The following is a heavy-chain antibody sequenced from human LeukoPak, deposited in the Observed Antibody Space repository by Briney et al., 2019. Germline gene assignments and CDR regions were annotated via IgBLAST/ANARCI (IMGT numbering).Heavy chain of an antibody. V-gene: IGHV3-30*02. CDR1: GFTFSSYG. CDR3: AKPPRGYYGSGSFLIGY. Sequence: GGSLRLSCAASGFTFSSYGMHWVRQAPGKGLEWVAFIRYDGGNKYYADSVKGRFTISRDNSKNTLYLQMNSLRAEDTAVYYCAKPPRGYYGSGSFLIGYWGQGTLVTVSS. D-gene: IGHD3-10*01. CDR2: IRYDGGNK. J-gene: IGHJ4*02.